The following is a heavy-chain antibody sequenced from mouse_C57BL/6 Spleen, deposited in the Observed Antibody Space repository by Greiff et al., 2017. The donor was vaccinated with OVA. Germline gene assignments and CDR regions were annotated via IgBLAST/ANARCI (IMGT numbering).Heavy chain of an antibody. CDR2: IFPGSGST. V-gene: IGHV1-75*01. D-gene: IGHD1-1*01. CDR1: GYTFTDYY. CDR3: ARSRYGSSYFDY. Sequence: QVQLQQSGPELVKPGASVKISCKASGYTFTDYYINWVKQRPGQGLEWIGWIFPGSGSTSYNEKFKGKATLTVDKSSSTAYMFLSSLTTEDSEVYSCARSRYGSSYFDYWGQGTTLTVSS. J-gene: IGHJ2*01.